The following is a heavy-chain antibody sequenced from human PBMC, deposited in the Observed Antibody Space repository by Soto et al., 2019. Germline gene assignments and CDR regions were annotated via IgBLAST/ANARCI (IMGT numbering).Heavy chain of an antibody. V-gene: IGHV1-8*01. Sequence: ASVNVSCKASGYSFTNNDVSWVRQATGQGLEWMGWMNPGSGDTGYAQKFQGRVTMTRDISIATAYMELSSLRSDDTAIYYCARMATFGSLNWFDPWGQGTQVTVSS. CDR1: GYSFTNND. CDR3: ARMATFGSLNWFDP. CDR2: MNPGSGDT. J-gene: IGHJ5*02. D-gene: IGHD3-16*01.